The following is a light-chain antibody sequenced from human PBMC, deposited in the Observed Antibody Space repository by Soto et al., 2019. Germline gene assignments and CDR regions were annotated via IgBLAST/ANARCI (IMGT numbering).Light chain of an antibody. Sequence: QSVLTQPASVSGSPGQSITISCTGTSSDVGSYNLVSWYQQHPGKAPKLMIYEVSKRPSGVSNRFSGSKSGNTASLTISGLQAEDEADYHCCSYAGSSTFVFGTGTKVTVL. J-gene: IGLJ1*01. V-gene: IGLV2-23*02. CDR1: SSDVGSYNL. CDR2: EVS. CDR3: CSYAGSSTFV.